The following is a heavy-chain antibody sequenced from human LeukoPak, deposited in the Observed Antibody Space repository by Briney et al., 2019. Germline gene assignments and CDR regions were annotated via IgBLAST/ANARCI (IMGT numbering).Heavy chain of an antibody. CDR3: AKDRKELSYYYYMDV. D-gene: IGHD1-26*01. J-gene: IGHJ6*03. CDR1: GFTFSSYG. V-gene: IGHV3-30*02. Sequence: PGGSLRLSCAAPGFTFSSYGMHWVRQAPGKGLEWVAFIRYDGSNKYYAGSVKGRFTISRDNSKNTLYLQMNSLRAEDTAVYYCAKDRKELSYYYYMDVWGKGTTVTVSS. CDR2: IRYDGSNK.